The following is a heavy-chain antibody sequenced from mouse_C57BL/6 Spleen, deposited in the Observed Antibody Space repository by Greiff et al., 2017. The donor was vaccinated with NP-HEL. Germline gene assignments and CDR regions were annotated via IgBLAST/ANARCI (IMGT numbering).Heavy chain of an antibody. D-gene: IGHD1-1*01. Sequence: QVQLQQSGAELARPGASVKLSCKASGYTFTSYGISWVKQRTGQGLEWIGEIYPRSGNTYYNEKFKGKATLTADKSSSPAYMELRSLTSEDSAVYFCARGDYYYGSFDYWGQGTTLTVSS. V-gene: IGHV1-81*01. CDR3: ARGDYYYGSFDY. CDR1: GYTFTSYG. J-gene: IGHJ2*01. CDR2: IYPRSGNT.